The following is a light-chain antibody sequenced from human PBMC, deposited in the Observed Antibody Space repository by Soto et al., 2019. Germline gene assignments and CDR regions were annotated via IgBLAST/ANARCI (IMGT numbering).Light chain of an antibody. J-gene: IGKJ1*01. Sequence: VLTHSPGTLSLSPGEGATLSCRASQSLSNNYLAWYQQKPGQAPRLLIYGASSRATGVPDGFRGSGSGTAFARNISRLEPEDFAVYYCHQFGPLPTVGQGTKVDI. CDR3: HQFGPLPT. CDR2: GAS. CDR1: QSLSNNY. V-gene: IGKV3-20*01.